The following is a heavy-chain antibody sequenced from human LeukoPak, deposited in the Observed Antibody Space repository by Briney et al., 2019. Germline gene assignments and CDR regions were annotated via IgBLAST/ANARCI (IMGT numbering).Heavy chain of an antibody. CDR2: IYPGDSDT. V-gene: IGHV5-51*01. J-gene: IGHJ4*02. Sequence: GESLKISCKGSGYSFTSYWIGCVRQMPGKGLEWMGIIYPGDSDTRYSPSFQGQVTISADKSISTAYLQWSSLKASDTAMYYCARHGYYDSSGYPPKHFDYWGQGALVTVSS. D-gene: IGHD3-22*01. CDR3: ARHGYYDSSGYPPKHFDY. CDR1: GYSFTSYW.